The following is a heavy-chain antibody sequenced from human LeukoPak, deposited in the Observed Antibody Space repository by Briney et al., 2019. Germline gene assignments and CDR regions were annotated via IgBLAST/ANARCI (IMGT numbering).Heavy chain of an antibody. CDR2: ISYDGSNK. Sequence: GGSLRLSCAASGFTFSSYWMSWVRQAPGKGLEWVAVISYDGSNKYYADSVKGRFTISRDNSKNTLYLQMNSLRAEDTAVYYCARGEHYWGQGTLVTVSS. CDR1: GFTFSSYW. J-gene: IGHJ4*02. CDR3: ARGEHY. V-gene: IGHV3-30-3*01. D-gene: IGHD2-21*01.